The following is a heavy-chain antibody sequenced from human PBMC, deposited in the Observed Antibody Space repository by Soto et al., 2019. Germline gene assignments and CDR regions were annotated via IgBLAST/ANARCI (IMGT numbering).Heavy chain of an antibody. Sequence: QVQLVQSGAEVKKPGASVKVSCKASGYTFANYGISWVRQAPGQGLEWMGCISAYNGKTDHPQRRQGRVTMTTDTSTSTAYMEVRSLRSDDTATYYCARGHAGYCSATLRRWCLDLDSWGQGTLVTVSS. CDR1: GYTFANYG. J-gene: IGHJ4*02. CDR3: ARGHAGYCSATLRRWCLDLDS. V-gene: IGHV1-18*01. D-gene: IGHD2-15*01. CDR2: ISAYNGKT.